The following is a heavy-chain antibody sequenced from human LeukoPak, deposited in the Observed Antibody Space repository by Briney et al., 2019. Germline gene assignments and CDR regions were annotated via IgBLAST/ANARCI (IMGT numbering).Heavy chain of an antibody. CDR3: ARGYDSSGYYQNPFDY. D-gene: IGHD3-22*01. CDR1: GYTFTSYY. J-gene: IGHJ4*02. Sequence: ASVKVSCKASGYTFTSYYMHWVRQAPGQGLEWMGIINPSGGSTSYAQKFQGRVTMTRDTSISTAYMELSRLRSDDTAVYYCARGYDSSGYYQNPFDYWGQGTLVTVSS. V-gene: IGHV1-46*01. CDR2: INPSGGST.